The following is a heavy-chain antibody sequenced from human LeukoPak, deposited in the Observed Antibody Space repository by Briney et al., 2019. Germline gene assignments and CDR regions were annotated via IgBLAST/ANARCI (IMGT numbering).Heavy chain of an antibody. D-gene: IGHD3-10*02. CDR1: GFTFSSYN. CDR2: ISSSGSTI. J-gene: IGHJ6*04. V-gene: IGHV3-48*03. CDR3: AELGITMIGGV. Sequence: GGSLRLSCAASGFTFSSYNMNWVRQAPGKGLEWVSYISSSGSTIYYADSVKGRFTISRDNAKNSLYLQMNSLRAEDTAVYYCAELGITMIGGVWGKGTTVTISS.